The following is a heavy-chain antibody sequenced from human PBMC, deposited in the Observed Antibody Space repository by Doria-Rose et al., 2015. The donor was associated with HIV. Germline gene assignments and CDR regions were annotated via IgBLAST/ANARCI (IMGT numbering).Heavy chain of an antibody. Sequence: QVTLKESGPVLVKPTETLTLTCTVSGVSLSSPGMGVSWIRQPPGKALEWLANILSDDERSYNTSLKSRLTISRGTSKSQVVLTMTDKDPVDTATYYCARIKSSRWYHKYYFDFWGQGTLVIVSA. D-gene: IGHD6-13*01. J-gene: IGHJ4*02. V-gene: IGHV2-26*01. CDR3: ARIKSSRWYHKYYFDF. CDR2: ILSDDER. CDR1: GVSLSSPGMG.